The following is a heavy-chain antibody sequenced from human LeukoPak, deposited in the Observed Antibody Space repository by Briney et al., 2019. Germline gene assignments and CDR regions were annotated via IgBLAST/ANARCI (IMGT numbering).Heavy chain of an antibody. Sequence: ASVKVSCKASGYTYTAYFIHWVRQAPGQRLEWMRWINPDRGDTSYAGKFQSRVTITRDTSITTAYMGLSRLTFDDTAVYCCARDPQPRHDFDYWGQGPLVTVSS. CDR3: ARDPQPRHDFDY. CDR1: GYTYTAYF. J-gene: IGHJ4*02. V-gene: IGHV1-2*02. CDR2: INPDRGDT. D-gene: IGHD2-2*01.